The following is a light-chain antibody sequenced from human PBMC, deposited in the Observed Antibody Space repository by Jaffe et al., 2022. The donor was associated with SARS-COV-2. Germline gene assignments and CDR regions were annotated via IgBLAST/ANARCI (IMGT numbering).Light chain of an antibody. CDR2: AAS. V-gene: IGKV1-9*01. Sequence: DIQLTQSPSFLSASVGDRVTITCRASQGISSYVTWYQQKPGRAPELLIYAASTLQSGVPSRFSGSGSGTEFTLTISSLQPEDFATYYCQQLNFYPLAFGGGTRVEIK. CDR1: QGISSY. CDR3: QQLNFYPLA. J-gene: IGKJ4*01.